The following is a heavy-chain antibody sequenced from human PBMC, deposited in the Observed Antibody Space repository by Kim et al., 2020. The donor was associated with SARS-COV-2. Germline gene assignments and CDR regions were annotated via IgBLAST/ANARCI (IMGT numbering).Heavy chain of an antibody. D-gene: IGHD2-2*01. V-gene: IGHV1-18*01. CDR1: GYTFTSYG. J-gene: IGHJ4*02. Sequence: ASVKVSCKASGYTFTSYGISWVRQAPGQGLEWMGWISAYNGNTNYAQKLQGRVTMTTDTSTSTAYMELRSLRSDDTAVYYCARALMGSVVVPAAMVIWGQGTLVTVSS. CDR3: ARALMGSVVVPAAMVI. CDR2: ISAYNGNT.